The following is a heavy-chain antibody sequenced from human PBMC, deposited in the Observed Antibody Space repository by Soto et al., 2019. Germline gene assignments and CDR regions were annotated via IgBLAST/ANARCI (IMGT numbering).Heavy chain of an antibody. D-gene: IGHD6-6*01. CDR1: GFTFSSYG. Sequence: QVQLVESGGGVVQPWRSLRLSCAATGFTFSSYGMHWVRQAPGKGLVWVAVIWYDGSNKYYADSVKGRFTISRDNSKNTVYLEMGRLRAEQRAVYYCARDPSRSSSGWYFGLWGRGTLVTVSS. CDR2: IWYDGSNK. CDR3: ARDPSRSSSGWYFGL. J-gene: IGHJ2*01. V-gene: IGHV3-33*01.